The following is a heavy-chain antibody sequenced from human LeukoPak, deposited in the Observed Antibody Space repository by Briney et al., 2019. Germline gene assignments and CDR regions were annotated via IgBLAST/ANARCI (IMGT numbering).Heavy chain of an antibody. CDR3: AREDYVWGSYRSRGGFDY. D-gene: IGHD3-16*02. CDR2: IYYSGST. J-gene: IGHJ4*02. Sequence: SQTLSLTCTVSGGSLSNGDYYWSWLRQPPGKGLEWLGYIYYSGSTYYNPSLKSRVTISVDTSKNQFSLKLSSVTAADTAVYYCAREDYVWGSYRSRGGFDYWGQGTLVTVYS. CDR1: GGSLSNGDYY. V-gene: IGHV4-30-4*01.